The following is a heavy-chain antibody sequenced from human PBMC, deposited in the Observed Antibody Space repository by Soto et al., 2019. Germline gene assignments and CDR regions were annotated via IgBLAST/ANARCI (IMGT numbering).Heavy chain of an antibody. V-gene: IGHV3-30-3*01. Sequence: QPGGSLRLSCAASGFTFSNFAMYWVRQAPGKGLEWVTVISYDGSHKYYADSVKGRFTISRDNSKNTLYLQMNNLRAEDSAVYFWARDYSCRGAMEGWGQGSTVTVSS. CDR3: ARDYSCRGAMEG. CDR2: ISYDGSHK. D-gene: IGHD2-15*01. CDR1: GFTFSNFA. J-gene: IGHJ6*02.